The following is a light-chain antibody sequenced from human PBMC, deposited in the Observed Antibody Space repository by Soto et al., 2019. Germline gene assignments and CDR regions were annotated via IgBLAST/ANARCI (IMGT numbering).Light chain of an antibody. CDR1: QNVKIY. CDR2: GAS. V-gene: IGKV1-39*01. J-gene: IGKJ2*01. Sequence: DVQMTQSPSSLSASVGDTVTITCRASQNVKIYLNWYQQKPGKAPRPLICGASSLQSGVPSRFSGTGSETDFTVTINNLQPEDFATYYCQQSRSFPYTCGQGTKLEI. CDR3: QQSRSFPYT.